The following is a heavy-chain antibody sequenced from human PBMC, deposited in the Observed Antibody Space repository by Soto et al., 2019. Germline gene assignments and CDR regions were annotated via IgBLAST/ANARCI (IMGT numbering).Heavy chain of an antibody. V-gene: IGHV3-72*01. Sequence: GGSLRLSCVASGFNFNDHYMDWVRQAPGKGLEWVGRARNKVNSYIIAYAASVQGRFTISRDDSKSSLSLQMNSLKTEDTAVYFCARLMGTSFDLWGQGTLVTVPQ. CDR2: ARNKVNSYII. D-gene: IGHD2-8*01. CDR1: GFNFNDHY. J-gene: IGHJ4*02. CDR3: ARLMGTSFDL.